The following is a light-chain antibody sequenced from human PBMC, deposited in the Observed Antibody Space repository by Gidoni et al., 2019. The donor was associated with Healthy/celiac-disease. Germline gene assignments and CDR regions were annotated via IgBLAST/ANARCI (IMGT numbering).Light chain of an antibody. CDR2: GAS. CDR1: QSVSSN. V-gene: IGKV3-15*01. J-gene: IGKJ2*01. CDR3: QQYNNWPRNT. Sequence: EIVMTQSPATLSVSPGERATLSCRASQSVSSNLAWYQQKPGQAPRLLIYGASTRATGIPARFSGSGSGTEFTLTIGSLQSEDFAVYYCQQYNNWPRNTFXQXTKLEIK.